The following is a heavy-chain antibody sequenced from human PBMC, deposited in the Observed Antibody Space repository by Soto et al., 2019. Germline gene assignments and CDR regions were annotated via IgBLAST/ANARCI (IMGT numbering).Heavy chain of an antibody. CDR3: ATRGYSSSFYYYYYMDV. CDR1: GGSISSYY. D-gene: IGHD6-6*01. CDR2: IYYSGST. J-gene: IGHJ6*03. Sequence: SETLSLTCTVSGGSISSYYWSWIRQPPGKGLEWIGYIYYSGSTNYNPSLKSRVTISIDTSKNQFSLKLSSVTAADTAVYYCATRGYSSSFYYYYYMDVWGKGTTVTVSS. V-gene: IGHV4-59*08.